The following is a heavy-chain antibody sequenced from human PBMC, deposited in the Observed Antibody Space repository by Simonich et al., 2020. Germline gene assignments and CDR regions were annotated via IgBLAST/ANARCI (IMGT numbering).Heavy chain of an antibody. Sequence: EVQLLESGGGLVQPGGSLRLSCAASGFTFSSYAMSWVRRAPGKGLEWVSAMSGSGGSTYYADSVKGRFTISRDNSKNTLYLQMNSLRAEDTAVYYCAKRSGVSITGTFDYWGQGTLVTVSS. J-gene: IGHJ4*02. CDR1: GFTFSSYA. CDR2: MSGSGGST. CDR3: AKRSGVSITGTFDY. D-gene: IGHD1-7*01. V-gene: IGHV3-23*01.